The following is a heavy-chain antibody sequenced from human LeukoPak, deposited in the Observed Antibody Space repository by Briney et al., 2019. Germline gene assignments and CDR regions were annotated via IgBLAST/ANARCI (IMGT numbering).Heavy chain of an antibody. J-gene: IGHJ3*02. V-gene: IGHV3-74*01. CDR1: GFRFSDHW. Sequence: GGPLRLSCAASGFRFSDHWMHWVHQAPGKGLVWVSCINSDGSTIRYADSVKGRFTISRDSAKDTLYLQMNSLRAEDTAVYYCARVSRNLRAFDIWGQGTMVTVSS. CDR3: ARVSRNLRAFDI. CDR2: INSDGSTI.